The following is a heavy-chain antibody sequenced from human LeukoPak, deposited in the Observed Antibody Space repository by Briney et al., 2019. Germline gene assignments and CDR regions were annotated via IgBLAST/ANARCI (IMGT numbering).Heavy chain of an antibody. Sequence: GGSLRLSCAASGFTFGSHGMHWVRQAPGKGLQWVAVISYDGSDKFYADSVKGRFAISRDNSKNTLYLQMNSLRAEDTAVYYCATLGDYFGSGTYEREFDYWGQGTLVTVSS. J-gene: IGHJ4*02. CDR1: GFTFGSHG. V-gene: IGHV3-33*05. CDR2: ISYDGSDK. D-gene: IGHD3-10*01. CDR3: ATLGDYFGSGTYEREFDY.